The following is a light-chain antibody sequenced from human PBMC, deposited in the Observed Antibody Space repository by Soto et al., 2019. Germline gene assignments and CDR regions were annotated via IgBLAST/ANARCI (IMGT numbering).Light chain of an antibody. J-gene: IGLJ1*01. Sequence: QSVLTQPASVSGSPGQSITISCAGTSSDVGAYNYVSWYQHHPGKAPKLMIYDVNNRPSGDSNRFSGSKSGNTASLTISGLQAEDEADYYCSSGKSGAPYVFGSGTKVTVL. CDR2: DVN. CDR1: SSDVGAYNY. V-gene: IGLV2-14*03. CDR3: SSGKSGAPYV.